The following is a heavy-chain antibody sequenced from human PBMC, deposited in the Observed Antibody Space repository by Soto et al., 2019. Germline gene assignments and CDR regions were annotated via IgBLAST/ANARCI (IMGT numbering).Heavy chain of an antibody. Sequence: QVQLVESGGGLVKPGGSLRLSCAASGFTFSDYYMSWIRQAPGKGLEWVSYISSSSSYKNYADSVKGRFTISRDNAKNSLYLQMNRLRAEDTAVYYCARTIAAAGGRRYFDLWGRGTLVTVSS. CDR1: GFTFSDYY. CDR3: ARTIAAAGGRRYFDL. D-gene: IGHD6-13*01. V-gene: IGHV3-11*05. J-gene: IGHJ2*01. CDR2: ISSSSSYK.